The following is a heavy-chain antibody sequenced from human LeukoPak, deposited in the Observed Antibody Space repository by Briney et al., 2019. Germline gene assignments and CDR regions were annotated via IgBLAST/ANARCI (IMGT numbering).Heavy chain of an antibody. CDR2: ISGSGGST. Sequence: PGRSLRLSCAASGFTFSSYAMSWVRQAPGKGLEWVSAISGSGGSTYYADSVKGRFTISRDNSKNTLYLQMNSLRAEDTAVYYCAKAPLSGSYFPYYFDYWGQGTLVTVSS. CDR3: AKAPLSGSYFPYYFDY. D-gene: IGHD1-26*01. CDR1: GFTFSSYA. V-gene: IGHV3-23*01. J-gene: IGHJ4*02.